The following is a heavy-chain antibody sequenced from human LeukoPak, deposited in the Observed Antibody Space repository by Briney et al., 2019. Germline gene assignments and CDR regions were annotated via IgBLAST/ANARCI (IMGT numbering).Heavy chain of an antibody. D-gene: IGHD3-10*01. CDR1: GYTFTSYD. V-gene: IGHV1-8*01. Sequence: ASVKVSCKASGYTFTSYDINWVRQATGQGLEWMGWMNPNSGNTGYAQKFQGRVTMTRNTSISTAHMELSSLRSEDTAVYYCASVKNGGDAFDIWGQGTMVTVSS. J-gene: IGHJ3*02. CDR2: MNPNSGNT. CDR3: ASVKNGGDAFDI.